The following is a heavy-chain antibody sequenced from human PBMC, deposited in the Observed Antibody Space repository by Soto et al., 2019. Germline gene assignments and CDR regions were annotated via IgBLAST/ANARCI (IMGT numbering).Heavy chain of an antibody. CDR1: GFTFSTSS. CDR3: ARGSTSVGYDY. V-gene: IGHV3-48*01. J-gene: IGHJ4*02. Sequence: LRLSCAASGFTFSTSSMNWVRQAPGKGLEWVSYIGSGSDPIYYADSVKGRFTISRDNAKNSLYLQMNSLTADDSAVYYCARGSTSVGYDYWGQGTLVTVSS. D-gene: IGHD1-26*01. CDR2: IGSGSDPI.